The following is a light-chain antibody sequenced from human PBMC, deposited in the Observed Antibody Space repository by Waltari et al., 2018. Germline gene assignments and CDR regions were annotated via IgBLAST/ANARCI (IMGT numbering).Light chain of an antibody. J-gene: IGLJ3*02. V-gene: IGLV2-14*03. CDR2: DFS. Sequence: QSALTQPASVSGSPGQSITISCTGTSSDVGGHNAVSWYQQHPGKAPKLMIFDFSKRPSGVSYRFSGSKSGNTASLTISGLQAEDEADYYCSSYTSSSTWVFGGGTKLTVL. CDR3: SSYTSSSTWV. CDR1: SSDVGGHNA.